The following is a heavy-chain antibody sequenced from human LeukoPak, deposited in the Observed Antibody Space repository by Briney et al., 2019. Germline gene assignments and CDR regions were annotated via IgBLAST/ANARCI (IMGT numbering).Heavy chain of an antibody. CDR1: GGSFSGYY. V-gene: IGHV4-34*01. D-gene: IGHD6-6*01. CDR2: INHSGST. Sequence: PSETLSLTCAVYGGSFSGYYWSWIRQPPGKGLEWIGEINHSGSTNYNPSLKSRVTISVDTPKNQFSLKLSSVTAADTAVYYCARDRGIAARPTYYYYMDVWGKGTTVTVSS. J-gene: IGHJ6*03. CDR3: ARDRGIAARPTYYYYMDV.